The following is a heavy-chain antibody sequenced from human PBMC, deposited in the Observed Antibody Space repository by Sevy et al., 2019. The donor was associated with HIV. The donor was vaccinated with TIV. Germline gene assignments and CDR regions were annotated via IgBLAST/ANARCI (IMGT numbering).Heavy chain of an antibody. D-gene: IGHD3-22*01. Sequence: GGSLRLSCAASGFTFSSYWMSWVRQAPGKGLEWVANIKQDGSEKYYVDSVKGRFTISRDNAKNSLYLQMNSLRAEDTVVYYCARDPYYDSSGYNPPGAFDIWGPGTMVTVSS. V-gene: IGHV3-7*03. CDR3: ARDPYYDSSGYNPPGAFDI. CDR1: GFTFSSYW. CDR2: IKQDGSEK. J-gene: IGHJ3*02.